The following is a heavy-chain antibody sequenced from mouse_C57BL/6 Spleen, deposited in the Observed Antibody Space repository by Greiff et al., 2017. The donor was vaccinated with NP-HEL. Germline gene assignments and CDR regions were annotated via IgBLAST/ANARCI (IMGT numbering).Heavy chain of an antibody. CDR1: GFTFSSYA. V-gene: IGHV5-4*01. D-gene: IGHD2-3*01. Sequence: EVQVVESGGGLVKPGGSLKLSCAASGFTFSSYAMSWVRQTPEKRLEWVATISDGGSYTYYPDNVKGRFTISRDNAKNNLYLQMSHLKSEDTAMYYCARDDGAYWGQGTLVTVSA. J-gene: IGHJ3*01. CDR2: ISDGGSYT. CDR3: ARDDGAY.